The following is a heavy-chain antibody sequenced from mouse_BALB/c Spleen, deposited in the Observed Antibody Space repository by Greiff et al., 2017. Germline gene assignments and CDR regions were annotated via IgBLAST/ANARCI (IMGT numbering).Heavy chain of an antibody. CDR3: ARGAYYYGYHYFDY. Sequence: VQLQQSGAELVRPGALVKLSCKASGFNIKDYYMHWVKQRPEQGLEWIGWIDPENGNTIYDPKFQGKASITADTSSNTAYLQLSSLTSEDTAVYYCARGAYYYGYHYFDYWGQGTTLTVSS. V-gene: IGHV14-1*02. CDR1: GFNIKDYY. CDR2: IDPENGNT. D-gene: IGHD1-2*01. J-gene: IGHJ2*01.